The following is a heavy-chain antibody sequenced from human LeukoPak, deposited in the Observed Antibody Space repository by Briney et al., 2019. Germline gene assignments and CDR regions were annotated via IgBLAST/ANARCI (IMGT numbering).Heavy chain of an antibody. J-gene: IGHJ4*02. D-gene: IGHD3-10*01. V-gene: IGHV3-23*01. Sequence: PGGSLRLSCAPSGFTFDSFAMTWVRQDPGKGLEWVSEITGSGGSTYYADSVKGRFTISRDNSKNTLYLQMNSLRAEDTAIYYCARELFDFDYWGQGTLVTVSS. CDR3: ARELFDFDY. CDR2: ITGSGGST. CDR1: GFTFDSFA.